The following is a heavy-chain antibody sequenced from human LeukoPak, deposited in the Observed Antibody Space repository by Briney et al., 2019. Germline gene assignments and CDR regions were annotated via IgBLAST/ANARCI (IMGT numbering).Heavy chain of an antibody. J-gene: IGHJ1*01. V-gene: IGHV3-30*02. CDR3: ARSLTAREYFQH. CDR2: IHADGNSK. CDR1: GFPCSSSG. D-gene: IGHD6-6*01. Sequence: GGSLSRSSAAAGFPCSSSGMHWVRQAPGNGLEWMTFIHADGNSKYYADYVEGRFTVSRDSPKNTLSLQMNSLRVEDTAVYYCARSLTAREYFQHWGQGTLVTVSS.